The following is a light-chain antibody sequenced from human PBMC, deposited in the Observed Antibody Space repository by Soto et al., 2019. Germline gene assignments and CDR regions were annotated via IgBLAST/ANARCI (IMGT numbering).Light chain of an antibody. CDR3: LLSYNGPFV. J-gene: IGLJ1*01. V-gene: IGLV7-46*01. Sequence: QAVVTQEPSLTVSPGGTVTLTCGSSTRAVTSGHYPYWFQQKPGQAPRTLIYDTNNKHSWTPARFSGSLLGGKAALTLSGAQPEDEAEYYCLLSYNGPFVFGTGTKVTVL. CDR1: TRAVTSGHY. CDR2: DTN.